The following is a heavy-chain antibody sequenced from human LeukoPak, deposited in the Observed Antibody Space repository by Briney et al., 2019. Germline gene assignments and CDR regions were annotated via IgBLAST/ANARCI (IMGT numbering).Heavy chain of an antibody. Sequence: GGSLRLSCAASGFTFSGYAMTWVRQAPGKGLEWVAAISNNGAGTYYVDSVKGRFTVSRDNSKNTLFLQMNSLRAEDTAVYYCVKKGPAGDPPYFNYWGQGTLVTVSS. D-gene: IGHD3-10*01. CDR3: VKKGPAGDPPYFNY. V-gene: IGHV3-23*01. CDR1: GFTFSGYA. CDR2: ISNNGAGT. J-gene: IGHJ4*02.